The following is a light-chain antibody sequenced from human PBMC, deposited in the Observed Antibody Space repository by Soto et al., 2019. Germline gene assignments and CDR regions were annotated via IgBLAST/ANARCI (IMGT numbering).Light chain of an antibody. CDR2: EVS. CDR1: SSDVGAFNY. J-gene: IGLJ1*01. V-gene: IGLV2-14*01. CDR3: NSFTTSSTLV. Sequence: QSALTQSASVSGSPGQSITISCTGTSSDVGAFNYVSWYQQHPGRAPKLIIYEVSNRPSGVSDRFSGSKSGNTASLTISGLQAEDEADYYCNSFTTSSTLVFGTGTKLTVL.